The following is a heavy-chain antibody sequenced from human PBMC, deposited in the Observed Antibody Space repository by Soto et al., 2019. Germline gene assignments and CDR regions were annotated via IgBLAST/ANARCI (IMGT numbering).Heavy chain of an antibody. Sequence: PGESLKISWKGFGYSFNTYWIAGVRQMPVKGLEGMGIIYPGESDSRYSPSFQGQVTVSADKSMNTAYLQWSSLKASDTAIYYCARLHCSSTSCYTGSQYYFDYWRQGTQVTVSS. V-gene: IGHV5-51*01. CDR2: IYPGESDS. CDR1: GYSFNTYW. CDR3: ARLHCSSTSCYTGSQYYFDY. J-gene: IGHJ4*02. D-gene: IGHD2-2*02.